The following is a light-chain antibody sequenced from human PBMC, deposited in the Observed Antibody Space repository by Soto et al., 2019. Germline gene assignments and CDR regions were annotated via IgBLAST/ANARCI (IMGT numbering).Light chain of an antibody. CDR1: QSIGSY. V-gene: IGKV1-39*01. Sequence: DIQMTQSPSSLSASVGDRVTITCRASQSIGSYFNWYQQKPGKAPKLLIYAASALESGVPSRFGGSGSGTDFTLTISSLQPGDFATYYCQQSYSTPWTFGQGTKVDIK. CDR3: QQSYSTPWT. CDR2: AAS. J-gene: IGKJ1*01.